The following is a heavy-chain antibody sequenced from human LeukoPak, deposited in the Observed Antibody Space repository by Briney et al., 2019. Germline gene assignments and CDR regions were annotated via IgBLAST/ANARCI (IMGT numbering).Heavy chain of an antibody. V-gene: IGHV3-7*01. Sequence: GGSLRLSCAASGFTFSSYWMSWVRQAPGKGLEWVANIRQDGSEKYYVGSVKGRFTISRDNAKNSMYLQMNSLRVDDAAVYYCARGSTYYDSSGQVPFDYWGQGTLVTVSS. D-gene: IGHD3-22*01. CDR1: GFTFSSYW. J-gene: IGHJ4*02. CDR2: IRQDGSEK. CDR3: ARGSTYYDSSGQVPFDY.